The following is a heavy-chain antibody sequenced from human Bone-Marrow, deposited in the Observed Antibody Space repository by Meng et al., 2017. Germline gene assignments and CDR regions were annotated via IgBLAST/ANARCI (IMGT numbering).Heavy chain of an antibody. V-gene: IGHV3-43*01. D-gene: IGHD6-19*01. J-gene: IGHJ6*02. CDR2: ISWDGGST. Sequence: GESLKISCAASGFTFDDYTMHWVRQAPGKGLEWVSPISWDGGSTYYADSVKGRFTISRDNSKNSLYLQMNSLRTEDTALYYCAKDIRPRYSSGWYSRLGVLGYYDYYYGMDVWGQGTTVTVSS. CDR3: AKDIRPRYSSGWYSRLGVLGYYDYYYGMDV. CDR1: GFTFDDYT.